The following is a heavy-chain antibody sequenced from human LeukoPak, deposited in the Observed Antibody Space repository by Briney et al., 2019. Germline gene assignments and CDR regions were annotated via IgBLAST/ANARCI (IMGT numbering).Heavy chain of an antibody. CDR1: GFTFSSYA. Sequence: PGGSLRLSCTGSGFTFSSYAMSWVRQAPGKGLEWVSAVTSSGGNTYYAGSVKGRFTISRDNSKDTLYLQMNSLRAEDAAVYYCARLMPPVDCSRTSCFGFDYWGQGTLVPVSS. V-gene: IGHV3-23*01. CDR3: ARLMPPVDCSRTSCFGFDY. CDR2: VTSSGGNT. D-gene: IGHD2-2*01. J-gene: IGHJ4*02.